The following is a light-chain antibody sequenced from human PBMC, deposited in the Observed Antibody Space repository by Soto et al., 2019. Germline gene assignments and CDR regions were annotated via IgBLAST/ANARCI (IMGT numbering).Light chain of an antibody. Sequence: QPVLTQSPSASASLGASVKLTCTLSSGHSSYAIAWHQQQPEKGPRYLMKLNSDGSHSKGDGIPDRFSGSSSGAERYLTISSLQSEDEADYYCQTWGTGTLVFRGGTKLTVL. CDR1: SGHSSYA. J-gene: IGLJ2*01. V-gene: IGLV4-69*01. CDR2: LNSDGSH. CDR3: QTWGTGTLV.